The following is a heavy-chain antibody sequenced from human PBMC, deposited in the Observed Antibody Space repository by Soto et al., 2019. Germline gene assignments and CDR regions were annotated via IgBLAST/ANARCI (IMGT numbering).Heavy chain of an antibody. CDR3: ARGIEVPAAIKSRYYYYGMDV. CDR2: IIPIFGTA. V-gene: IGHV1-69*01. D-gene: IGHD2-2*02. J-gene: IGHJ6*02. Sequence: KVSCKASGGTFSSYAISWVRQAPGQGLEWMGGIIPIFGTANYAQKFQGRVTITADESTSTAYMELSSLRSEDTAVYYCARGIEVPAAIKSRYYYYGMDVWGQGTTVTVSS. CDR1: GGTFSSYA.